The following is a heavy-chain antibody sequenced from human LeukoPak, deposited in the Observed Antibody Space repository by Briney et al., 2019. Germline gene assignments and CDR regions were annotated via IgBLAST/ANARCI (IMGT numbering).Heavy chain of an antibody. D-gene: IGHD5-24*01. CDR1: GFTFSSYS. CDR3: ARESERWLAN. CDR2: ISSSSSYI. V-gene: IGHV3-21*01. J-gene: IGHJ4*02. Sequence: GGSLRLSFAASGFTFSSYSMNWVRQAPGKGLEWVSSISSSSSYIYYADSVKGRFTISRDNAKNSLYLQMNSLRAEDTAVYYCARESERWLANWGQGTLVTVSS.